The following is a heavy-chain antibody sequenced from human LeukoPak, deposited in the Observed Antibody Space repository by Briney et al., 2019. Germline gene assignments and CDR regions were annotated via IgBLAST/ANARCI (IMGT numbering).Heavy chain of an antibody. V-gene: IGHV5-51*01. CDR1: GYSFTSYW. Sequence: GESLKISCKGSGYSFTSYWIGWVRQMPGKGLEWMGIIYPGDSDTRYSPSFQGQVTISSDKSISTAYLQWSSLKASDTAMYYCARGSGEYSSSWYMGYWGQGTLVTVSS. J-gene: IGHJ4*02. D-gene: IGHD6-13*01. CDR3: ARGSGEYSSSWYMGY. CDR2: IYPGDSDT.